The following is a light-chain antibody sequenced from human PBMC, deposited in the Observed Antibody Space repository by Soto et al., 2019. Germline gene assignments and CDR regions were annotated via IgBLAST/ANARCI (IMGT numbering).Light chain of an antibody. V-gene: IGKV1-5*03. CDR1: QSIVNW. J-gene: IGKJ1*01. Sequence: DIQMTQSPSTLSASVGDRVTITCRASQSIVNWLAWYQQKPRKAPKLLISKASSLESGVPSKFSGSGSGTEFTLTISSLQPDDFATYYCQQYNSYPWTFGQGTKVEIK. CDR3: QQYNSYPWT. CDR2: KAS.